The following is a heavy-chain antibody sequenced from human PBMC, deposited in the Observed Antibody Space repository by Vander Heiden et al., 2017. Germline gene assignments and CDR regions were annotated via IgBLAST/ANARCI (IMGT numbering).Heavy chain of an antibody. V-gene: IGHV1-58*01. CDR3: AASSLRATAKDGAFDI. CDR2: IGVGSGYT. Sequence: QMQLVQSGPEVKKPGTSVKVSCKASGFTFTNSAGEWVRQARGQRLEWIAWIGVGSGYTNYAQKCQERVTITRDMSTSSAYMELRSLRSDDTAVYYCAASSLRATAKDGAFDIWGQGTMVTVSS. J-gene: IGHJ3*02. D-gene: IGHD6-19*01. CDR1: GFTFTNSA.